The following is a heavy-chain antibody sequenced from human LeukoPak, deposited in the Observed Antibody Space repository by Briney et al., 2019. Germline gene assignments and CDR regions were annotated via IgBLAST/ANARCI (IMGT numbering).Heavy chain of an antibody. CDR1: GFTFSSYG. Sequence: PGGSLRLSCAASGFTFSSYGMHWVRQAPGEGVEWVAVIWYDGSNKYYADSVKGRFTISRDNSKNTLYLQMNSLRAEDTAVYYCAREKRITMVRGVIPRLFDYWGQGTLVTVSS. V-gene: IGHV3-33*01. CDR2: IWYDGSNK. D-gene: IGHD3-10*01. CDR3: AREKRITMVRGVIPRLFDY. J-gene: IGHJ4*02.